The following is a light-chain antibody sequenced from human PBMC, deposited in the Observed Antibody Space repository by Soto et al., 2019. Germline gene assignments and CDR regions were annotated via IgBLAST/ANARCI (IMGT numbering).Light chain of an antibody. Sequence: IQMTQSPSTLAASIGYTFTITCRASQSINSLLAWYQEKPGKTPKLLIYDASDLESGVPSRFSGSGSGTEFTLTIRSLQTDDFATYYCHQYYTYSTFGQGTKVDIK. CDR3: HQYYTYST. J-gene: IGKJ1*01. CDR2: DAS. V-gene: IGKV1-5*01. CDR1: QSINSL.